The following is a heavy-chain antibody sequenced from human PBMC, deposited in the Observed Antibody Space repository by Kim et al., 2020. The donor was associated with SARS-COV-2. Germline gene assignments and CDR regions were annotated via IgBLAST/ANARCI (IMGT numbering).Heavy chain of an antibody. Sequence: SVKVSCKASGDTFSSYAISWVRQAPGQGLEWMGWIIPIYGTANYAQKFQGRVTITADKSTSTAYMELSSLRSEDTAVYYCARENGGNSPQYDYYYYGMDVWGQGPTVTVS. CDR3: ARENGGNSPQYDYYYYGMDV. D-gene: IGHD2-21*02. CDR2: IIPIYGTA. J-gene: IGHJ6*02. V-gene: IGHV1-69*06. CDR1: GDTFSSYA.